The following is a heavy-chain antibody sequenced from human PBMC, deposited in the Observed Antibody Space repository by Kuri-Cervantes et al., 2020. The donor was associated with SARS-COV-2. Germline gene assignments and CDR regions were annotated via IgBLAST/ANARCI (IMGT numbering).Heavy chain of an antibody. CDR3: AREGDIVVVPAVYFDY. CDR1: GFTFSSYS. D-gene: IGHD2-2*01. J-gene: IGHJ4*02. CDR2: ISSSSSYI. V-gene: IGHV3-21*01. Sequence: GESLKISCAASGFTFSSYSMNWVRQAPGKGLEWVSSISSSSSYIYYADSVEGRFTISRDNAKNSLYLQMNSLRAEDTAVYYCAREGDIVVVPAVYFDYWGQGTLVTVSS.